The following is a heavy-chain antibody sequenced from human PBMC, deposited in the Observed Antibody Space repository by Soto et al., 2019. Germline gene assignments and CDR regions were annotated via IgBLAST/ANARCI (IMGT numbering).Heavy chain of an antibody. CDR1: CGSISSTNYY. CDR2: VYYNGFT. V-gene: IGHV4-39*01. D-gene: IGHD3-3*01. J-gene: IGHJ5*02. CDR3: ARQDDFWSGSNWFDP. Sequence: KPSETLSLTCTVSCGSISSTNYYWGWIRHPPGKGLELIGNVYYNGFTYYNPSLKSRVTISVDTSKNHFSLKLTSVTAADTAVYYCARQDDFWSGSNWFDPWGQGTLVS.